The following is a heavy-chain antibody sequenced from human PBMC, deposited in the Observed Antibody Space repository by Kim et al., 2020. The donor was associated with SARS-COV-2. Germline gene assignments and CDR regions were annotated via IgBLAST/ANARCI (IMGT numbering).Heavy chain of an antibody. V-gene: IGHV1-69*13. J-gene: IGHJ6*02. CDR3: ARDGYCSSTSCHTLNERYYYYYGMDV. CDR2: IIPIFGTA. Sequence: SVKVSCKASGGTFSSYAISWVRQAPGQGLEWMGGIIPIFGTANYAQKFQGRVTITADESTSTAYMELSSLRSEDTAVYYCARDGYCSSTSCHTLNERYYYYYGMDVWGQGTTVTVSS. D-gene: IGHD2-2*02. CDR1: GGTFSSYA.